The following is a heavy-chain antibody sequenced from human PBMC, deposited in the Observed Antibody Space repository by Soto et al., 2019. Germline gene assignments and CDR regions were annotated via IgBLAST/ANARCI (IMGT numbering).Heavy chain of an antibody. Sequence: EVQLVESGGGLVQPGGSLRLSCAASGFTFSSYWMHWVRQAPGKGLVWVSRINSDGHSTSYADSVRGRFTISRDNAKNTLYLQMNSLRAEDTAVYYCARDYGDYPPSDYWGQGTLVTVSS. J-gene: IGHJ4*02. D-gene: IGHD4-17*01. CDR1: GFTFSSYW. CDR3: ARDYGDYPPSDY. CDR2: INSDGHST. V-gene: IGHV3-74*01.